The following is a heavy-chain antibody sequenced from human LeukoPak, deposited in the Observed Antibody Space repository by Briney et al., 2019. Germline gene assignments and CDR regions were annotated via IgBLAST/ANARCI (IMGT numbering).Heavy chain of an antibody. CDR3: ARGGVINYYDSSGYFAHLDY. V-gene: IGHV1-46*01. Sequence: ASVKVSCKASGYTFTSYYMHWVRQAPGQGLEWMGIINPSGGSTSYAQKFQGRVTMTRDTSTSTVYMELSSLRSEDTAVYYCARGGVINYYDSSGYFAHLDYWGQGTLVTVSS. CDR2: INPSGGST. CDR1: GYTFTSYY. D-gene: IGHD3-22*01. J-gene: IGHJ4*02.